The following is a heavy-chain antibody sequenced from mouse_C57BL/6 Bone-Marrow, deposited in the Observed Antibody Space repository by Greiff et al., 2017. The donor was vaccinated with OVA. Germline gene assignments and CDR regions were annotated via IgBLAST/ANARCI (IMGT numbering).Heavy chain of an antibody. CDR2: ISSGSSTI. V-gene: IGHV5-17*01. Sequence: EVKLVESGGGLVKPGGSLKLSCAASGFTFSDYGMHWFRPAPEKGLEWVAYISSGSSTIYSADTVKGRFTISRDNAKNTLFLQMTSLRSEDTAMYYCARGSNYGSYWGQGTLVTVSA. D-gene: IGHD2-5*01. J-gene: IGHJ3*01. CDR1: GFTFSDYG. CDR3: ARGSNYGSY.